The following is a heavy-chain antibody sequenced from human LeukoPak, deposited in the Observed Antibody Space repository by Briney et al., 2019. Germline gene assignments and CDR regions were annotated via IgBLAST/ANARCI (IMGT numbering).Heavy chain of an antibody. V-gene: IGHV4-59*12. Sequence: SETLSLTCTVSGGSIGRDYWTWIRQPPGKGLEYIGYVYYTGATNYNPSLNSRVTVSVDTSKNQFSLKLSSVTAADTAVYYCARRRRTIFGVVIIGWFDPWGQGTLVTVSS. D-gene: IGHD3-3*01. CDR3: ARRRRTIFGVVIIGWFDP. CDR1: GGSIGRDY. CDR2: VYYTGAT. J-gene: IGHJ5*02.